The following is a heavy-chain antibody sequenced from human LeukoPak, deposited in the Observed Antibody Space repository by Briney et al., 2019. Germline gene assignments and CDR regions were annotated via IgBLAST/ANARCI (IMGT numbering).Heavy chain of an antibody. CDR2: IWYDGSNK. CDR1: GFTFSSYG. Sequence: GRSLRLSCAASGFTFSSYGMHWVRQAPGKGLEWVAVIWYDGSNKYYADSVKGRFTISRDNSKNTLYLQMNSLRAEDTAVYSCARDYDILTDYYPADYWGQGTLVTVSS. CDR3: ARDYDILTDYYPADY. D-gene: IGHD3-9*01. V-gene: IGHV3-33*01. J-gene: IGHJ4*02.